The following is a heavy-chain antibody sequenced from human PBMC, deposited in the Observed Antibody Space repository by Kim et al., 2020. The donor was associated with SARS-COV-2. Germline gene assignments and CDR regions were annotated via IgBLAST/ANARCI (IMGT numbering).Heavy chain of an antibody. CDR3: ARDAYSSSWYGVYYYYGMDV. CDR1: GYTFTSYA. Sequence: ASVKVSCKASGYTFTSYAMHWVRQAPGQRLEWMGWINAGNGNTKYSQKFQGRVTITRDTSASTAYMELSSLRSEDTAVYYCARDAYSSSWYGVYYYYGMDVWGQGTTVTVSS. D-gene: IGHD6-13*01. CDR2: INAGNGNT. V-gene: IGHV1-3*01. J-gene: IGHJ6*02.